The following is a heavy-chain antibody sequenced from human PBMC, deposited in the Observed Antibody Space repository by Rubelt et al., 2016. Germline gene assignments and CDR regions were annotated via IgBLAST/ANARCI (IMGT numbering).Heavy chain of an antibody. CDR2: ISYDGSNK. Sequence: EFGGGVVQPGRSLRLSCAASGFTFSSYGMHWVRQAPGKGLEWVAVISYDGSNKYYADSVKGRFTISRDNSKNTLYLQMNSLRAEDTAVYYCAKDWGATTSDAFDIWGQGTMVTVSS. J-gene: IGHJ3*02. CDR1: GFTFSSYG. V-gene: IGHV3-30*18. D-gene: IGHD1-26*01. CDR3: AKDWGATTSDAFDI.